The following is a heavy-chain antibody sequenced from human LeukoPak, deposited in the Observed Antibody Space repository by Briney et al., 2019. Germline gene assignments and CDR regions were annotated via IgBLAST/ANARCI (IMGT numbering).Heavy chain of an antibody. D-gene: IGHD3-22*01. CDR3: ASYDSSGYYYFDY. V-gene: IGHV4-34*01. CDR1: GGSFSGYY. Sequence: SETLSLTCAVYGGSFSGYYWSWLRQPPGKGLEWIGSIYHSGSTYYNPSLKSRVTISVDTSKNQFSLKLSSVTAADTAVYYCASYDSSGYYYFDYWGQGTLVTVSS. CDR2: IYHSGST. J-gene: IGHJ4*02.